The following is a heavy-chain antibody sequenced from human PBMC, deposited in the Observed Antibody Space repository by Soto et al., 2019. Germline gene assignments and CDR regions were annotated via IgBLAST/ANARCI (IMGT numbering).Heavy chain of an antibody. CDR3: AREPACYLCAFDI. V-gene: IGHV1-18*01. Sequence: ASVKLSCKASGYTFTRYGISWVRQAPGQGLEWMGWISAYNGSTNYAQKLQGRVTMTTDTSTSTAYMELRSLRSDDTAVYYCAREPACYLCAFDIWGQGTMVTVSS. CDR2: ISAYNGST. CDR1: GYTFTRYG. D-gene: IGHD2-21*01. J-gene: IGHJ3*02.